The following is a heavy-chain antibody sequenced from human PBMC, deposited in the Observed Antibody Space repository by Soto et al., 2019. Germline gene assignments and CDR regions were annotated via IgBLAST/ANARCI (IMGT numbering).Heavy chain of an antibody. Sequence: PSETLSLTCAVCGGSFSGYYWSWIRQPPGKGLEWIGEINHSGSTNYNPSLKSRVTISVDTSKNQFSLKLSSVTAAGTAVYYCARAFTYYDILTGYSYGMDVWGQGTTVTVSS. CDR1: GGSFSGYY. V-gene: IGHV4-34*01. CDR3: ARAFTYYDILTGYSYGMDV. D-gene: IGHD3-9*01. CDR2: INHSGST. J-gene: IGHJ6*02.